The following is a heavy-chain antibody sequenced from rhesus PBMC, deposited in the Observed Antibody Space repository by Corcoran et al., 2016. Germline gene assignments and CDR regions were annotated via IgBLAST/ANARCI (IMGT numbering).Heavy chain of an antibody. V-gene: IGHV4S11*01. CDR2: IYGSGSST. CDR1: GGSISSNY. D-gene: IGHD1-44*01. CDR3: ARLGPIYYFDY. J-gene: IGHJ4*01. Sequence: QVQLQESGPGLVKPLETLSLTCAGAGGSISSNYWSWIRPAPGKGLEWIGYIYGSGSSTNYNPSLKSRVTLSVDTSKNQLSLKLSSVTAADTAVYYCARLGPIYYFDYWGQGVLVTVSS.